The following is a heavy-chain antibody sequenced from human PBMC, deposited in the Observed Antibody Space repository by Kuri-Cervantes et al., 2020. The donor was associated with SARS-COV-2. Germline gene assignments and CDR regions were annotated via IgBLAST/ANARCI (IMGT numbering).Heavy chain of an antibody. V-gene: IGHV3-30-3*01. CDR2: ISYDGSNK. J-gene: IGHJ4*02. CDR1: GFTFSSYA. CDR3: AREGPYDYSNYDY. Sequence: GGSLRLSCAASGFTFSSYAMHWVRQAPGKGLEWVAVISYDGSNKYYAGSVKGRFTISRDNSKNTLYLQMNSLRAEDTAVYYCAREGPYDYSNYDYWGQGTLVTVSS. D-gene: IGHD4-11*01.